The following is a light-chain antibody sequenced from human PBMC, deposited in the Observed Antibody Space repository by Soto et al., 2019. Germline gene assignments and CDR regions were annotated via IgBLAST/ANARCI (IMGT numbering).Light chain of an antibody. CDR2: GPS. CDR3: QQYRHCPRM. J-gene: IGKJ1*01. Sequence: EIVMTQSPATLSVSPGERATLSCRAGQSISNNLAWYQQKPGQAPRLLISGPSTRATGIPARFTGSGSGTEFTLTVSSLQSEDVAVYYCQQYRHCPRMFCQGTKGEFK. CDR1: QSISNN. V-gene: IGKV3-15*01.